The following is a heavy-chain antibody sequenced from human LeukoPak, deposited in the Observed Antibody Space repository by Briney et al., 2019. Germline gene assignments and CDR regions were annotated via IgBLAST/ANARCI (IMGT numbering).Heavy chain of an antibody. J-gene: IGHJ4*02. D-gene: IGHD1-26*01. CDR3: ARERVGATIDC. Sequence: GGSLRLSCAASGFTFDDYVMHWVRQAPGKGLEWVSGITWNSDTIAYADSVKGRFTISRDNAKNSLYLQMNSLRAEDTAVYYCARERVGATIDCWGQGTLVTVSS. CDR2: ITWNSDTI. V-gene: IGHV3-9*01. CDR1: GFTFDDYV.